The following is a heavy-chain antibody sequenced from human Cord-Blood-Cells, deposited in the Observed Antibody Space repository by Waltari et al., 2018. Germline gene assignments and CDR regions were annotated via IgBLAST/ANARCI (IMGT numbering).Heavy chain of an antibody. Sequence: QLQLQESGPGLVKPSETLSLTCTVSGGSISSSSYYWGWIRQPPGKGLEWIGSIYYSGSTSYNPSLKSRVTISVDTSKNQFSLKLSSVTAADTAVYYCARHGSPMVRGVPNWFDPWGQGTLVTVSS. CDR2: IYYSGST. CDR1: GGSISSSSYY. CDR3: ARHGSPMVRGVPNWFDP. J-gene: IGHJ5*02. V-gene: IGHV4-39*07. D-gene: IGHD3-10*01.